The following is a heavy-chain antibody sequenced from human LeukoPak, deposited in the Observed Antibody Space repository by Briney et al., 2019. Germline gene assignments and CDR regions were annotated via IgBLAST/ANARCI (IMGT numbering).Heavy chain of an antibody. CDR2: ISSSGSTI. V-gene: IGHV3-48*04. Sequence: PGGSLRLSCAASGFTFSSYSMNWVRQAPGKGLEWVSYISSSGSTIYYADSVKGRFTISRDNAKNSLYLQMNSLRAEDTAVYYCARATYYYDSSGYRYYYYHYMDVWGKGTTVTVSS. CDR1: GFTFSSYS. D-gene: IGHD3-22*01. J-gene: IGHJ6*03. CDR3: ARATYYYDSSGYRYYYYHYMDV.